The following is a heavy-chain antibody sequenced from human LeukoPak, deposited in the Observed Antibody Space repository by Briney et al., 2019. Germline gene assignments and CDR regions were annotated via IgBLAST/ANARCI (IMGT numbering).Heavy chain of an antibody. D-gene: IGHD6-25*01. V-gene: IGHV4-59*12. CDR3: AKSGGYGLIDY. CDR2: VYYNGST. Sequence: SETLSLTCIVSGGSISSYYWSWIRQPPGKGLEWIGYVYYNGSTNYNPSLKSRVTISVDTSKNQFSLKLSSVTAADTAVYYCAKSGGYGLIDYWGQGTLVTVSS. CDR1: GGSISSYY. J-gene: IGHJ4*01.